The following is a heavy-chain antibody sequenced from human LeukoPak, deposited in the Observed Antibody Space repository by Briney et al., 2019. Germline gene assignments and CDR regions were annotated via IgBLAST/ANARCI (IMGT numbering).Heavy chain of an antibody. CDR2: INPSGGST. V-gene: IGHV1-46*01. CDR3: ARPQNSSSWAYYYGMDV. D-gene: IGHD6-6*01. Sequence: ASVKVSCKASGYTFTSYYMHWVRQAPGQGLEWMGIINPSGGSTSYAQKFQGRVIMTRDTSTSTVYMELSSLRSEDTAVYYCARPQNSSSWAYYYGMDVWGQGTTVTVSS. J-gene: IGHJ6*02. CDR1: GYTFTSYY.